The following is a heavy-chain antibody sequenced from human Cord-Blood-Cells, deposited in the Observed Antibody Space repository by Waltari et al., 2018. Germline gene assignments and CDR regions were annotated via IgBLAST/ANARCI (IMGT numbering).Heavy chain of an antibody. CDR3: ARAPAIVVVPAAIMFDY. Sequence: QVQLVQSGAEVKKPGASVKVSCKASGYTFTGYYMHWVRQAPGQGREWMGWNKPNSGGTNYAQKFQGRVTMTRDTSIRTADMELSRLRSDDTAVYYCARAPAIVVVPAAIMFDYWGQGTLVTVSS. J-gene: IGHJ4*02. CDR1: GYTFTGYY. V-gene: IGHV1-2*02. CDR2: NKPNSGGT. D-gene: IGHD2-2*01.